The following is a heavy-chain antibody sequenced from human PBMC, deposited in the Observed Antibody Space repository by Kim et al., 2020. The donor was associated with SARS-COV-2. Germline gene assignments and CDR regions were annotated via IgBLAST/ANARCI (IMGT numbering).Heavy chain of an antibody. CDR2: ISSSSSYT. Sequence: GGSLRLSCAASGFTFSDYYMSWIRQAPGKGLEWVSYISSSSSYTNYADSVKGRFTISRDNAKNSLYLQMNSLRAEDTAVYYCARDIPAENDYGDYEYYYYGMDVWGKGTTVTVSS. V-gene: IGHV3-11*05. CDR3: ARDIPAENDYGDYEYYYYGMDV. D-gene: IGHD4-17*01. J-gene: IGHJ6*04. CDR1: GFTFSDYY.